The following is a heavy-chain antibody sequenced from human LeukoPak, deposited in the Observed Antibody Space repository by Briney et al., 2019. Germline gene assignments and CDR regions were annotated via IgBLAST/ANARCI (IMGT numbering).Heavy chain of an antibody. CDR3: ARVSLSSGCLSN. CDR2: ISSDESIT. CDR1: GFTFSNYW. J-gene: IGHJ4*02. Sequence: GSLRLSCAASGFTFSNYWMHWVRQAPGKGLVWVSRISSDESITSYADFVKGRFTISRDNAKNTLFLQMNGLRAEYTAVYYCARVSLSSGCLSNWGQGTLVTVSS. V-gene: IGHV3-74*01. D-gene: IGHD6-19*01.